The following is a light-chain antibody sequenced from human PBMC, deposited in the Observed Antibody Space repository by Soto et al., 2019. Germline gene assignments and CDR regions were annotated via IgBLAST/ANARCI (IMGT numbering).Light chain of an antibody. V-gene: IGLV1-40*01. J-gene: IGLJ1*01. CDR3: QSYDSSLSVSNYV. CDR1: SSNIGAGYD. Sequence: QSVLTQPPSVSGAPGQRVTISCTGSSSNIGAGYDVHWYQQLPGTAPKLLIYGNSNRPSGVPDRFSGSKSGTSASLAITGLQAEDEADYYCQSYDSSLSVSNYVFGTGTKLTVL. CDR2: GNS.